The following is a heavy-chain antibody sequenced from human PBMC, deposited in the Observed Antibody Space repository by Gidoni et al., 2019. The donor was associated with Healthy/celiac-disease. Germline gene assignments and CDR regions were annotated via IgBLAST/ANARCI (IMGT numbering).Heavy chain of an antibody. D-gene: IGHD6-13*01. CDR1: GFPFSSYA. CDR3: AKAKWVAAAVDY. J-gene: IGHJ4*02. CDR2: ISGSGGST. Sequence: EVQLLASGGGLVQPGGSLRLPCAASGFPFSSYAMSWVRQAPGKGLEWVSAISGSGGSTYYADSVKGRFTISRDNSKNTLYLQMNSLRAEDTAVYYCAKAKWVAAAVDYWGQGTLVTVSS. V-gene: IGHV3-23*01.